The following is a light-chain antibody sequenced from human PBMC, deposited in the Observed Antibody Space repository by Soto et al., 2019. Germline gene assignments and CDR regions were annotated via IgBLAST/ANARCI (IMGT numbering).Light chain of an antibody. CDR1: QSVSSN. CDR3: QQRSNWPPIT. J-gene: IGKJ5*01. Sequence: EIVMTQSPATLSVSPGERATLSCSASQSVSSNLAWYQQTPGQAPRLLVYDTSNRATGIPARFSGSGSGTDFTLTISGLEPEDFAVYYCQQRSNWPPITFGQGTRLEI. V-gene: IGKV3-11*01. CDR2: DTS.